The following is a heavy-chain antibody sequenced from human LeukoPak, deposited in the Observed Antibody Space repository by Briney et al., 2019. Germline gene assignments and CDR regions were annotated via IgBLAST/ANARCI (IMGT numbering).Heavy chain of an antibody. Sequence: GRSLRLSCAASGFTFSSYGMHWVRQAPGKGLEWVAGIWYDGSNKYYADSVKGRFTISRDNSKNTLYLQMNSLRAEDTAVYYCARANYDILTGHKRDYFDYWGQGTLVTVSS. CDR3: ARANYDILTGHKRDYFDY. V-gene: IGHV3-33*01. D-gene: IGHD3-9*01. CDR2: IWYDGSNK. J-gene: IGHJ4*02. CDR1: GFTFSSYG.